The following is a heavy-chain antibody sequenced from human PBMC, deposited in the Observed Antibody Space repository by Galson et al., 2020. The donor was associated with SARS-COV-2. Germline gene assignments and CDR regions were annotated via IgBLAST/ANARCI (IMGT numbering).Heavy chain of an antibody. V-gene: IGHV3-74*01. CDR3: ARADVLLDAFDV. CDR1: GFTFSDYW. J-gene: IGHJ3*01. D-gene: IGHD2-15*01. Sequence: GGSLRLSCGASGFTFSDYWMHWVRQVPGKGLVWVSRMTSDGTVTAYTDSVKDRFTISRDNSRSTLFLQMDSLRAEDTAVYYCARADVLLDAFDVWGQGTMVTV. CDR2: MTSDGTVT.